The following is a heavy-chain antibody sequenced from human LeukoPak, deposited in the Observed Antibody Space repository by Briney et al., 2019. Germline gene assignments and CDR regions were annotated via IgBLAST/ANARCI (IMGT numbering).Heavy chain of an antibody. D-gene: IGHD5-12*01. CDR3: ARGALGVATFHGMDV. V-gene: IGHV3-33*01. CDR2: IWYDGSNK. CDR1: GFTFSSSG. J-gene: IGHJ6*02. Sequence: GGSLRLSCAAPGFTFSSSGMHWVRQAPGKGLEWVAVIWYDGSNKYYADSVKGRFTISRDNSKNTLYLQMNSLRAEDTAVYYCARGALGVATFHGMDVWGQGTTVTVSS.